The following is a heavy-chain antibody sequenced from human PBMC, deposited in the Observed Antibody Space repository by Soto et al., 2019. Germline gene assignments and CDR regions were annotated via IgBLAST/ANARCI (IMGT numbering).Heavy chain of an antibody. CDR3: ARDRLAGKQWLDYYYYGMDV. CDR1: GGTFSSYA. J-gene: IGHJ6*02. CDR2: IIPIFGTA. V-gene: IGHV1-69*06. D-gene: IGHD6-19*01. Sequence: SVKVSCQASGGTFSSYAISWVRQAPGQGLEWMGGIIPIFGTANYAQKFQGRVTITADKSTSTAYMELSSLRSEDTAVYYCARDRLAGKQWLDYYYYGMDVWGQGTTVTVSS.